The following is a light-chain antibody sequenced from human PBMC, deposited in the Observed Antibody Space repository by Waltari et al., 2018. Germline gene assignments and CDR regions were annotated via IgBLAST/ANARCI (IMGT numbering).Light chain of an antibody. CDR3: QHYDSYQYA. CDR1: ESVNRH. V-gene: IGKV1-5*03. Sequence: IQVTQSPSTLSASVGDRVNITCRTSESVNRHLAWYQQKPGRAPNLQIYKASTLETGAPSKFSGSGSGTEFSLTITNLQRDDFATYFCQHYDSYQYAFGPGTKLEIK. J-gene: IGKJ2*01. CDR2: KAS.